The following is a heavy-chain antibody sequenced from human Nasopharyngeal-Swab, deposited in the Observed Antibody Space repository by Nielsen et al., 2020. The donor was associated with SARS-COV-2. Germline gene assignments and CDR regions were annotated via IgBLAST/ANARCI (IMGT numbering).Heavy chain of an antibody. J-gene: IGHJ6*03. D-gene: IGHD3-10*01. CDR2: IRYDGGDK. CDR3: ARDRGFDGYYYMDV. V-gene: IGHV3-30*02. Sequence: GGSLRLSCAASGFTFSSYGMHWVRQSPGKGLEWVTFIRYDGGDKSYADSVKGRFTISRDNSKNTLYLQMNSLRAEDTAVYYCARDRGFDGYYYMDVWGKGTTVTVSS. CDR1: GFTFSSYG.